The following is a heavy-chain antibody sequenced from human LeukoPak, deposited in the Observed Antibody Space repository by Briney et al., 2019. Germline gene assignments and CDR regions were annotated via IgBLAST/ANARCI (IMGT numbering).Heavy chain of an antibody. J-gene: IGHJ4*02. CDR3: ARGTAGGSWWETNSFDY. D-gene: IGHD2-15*01. CDR2: IGTAGDT. Sequence: PGGSLRLSCAASGFTFSSYDMHWVRQATGKGLEWVSAIGTAGDTYYPGSVKGRFTISRENAKNSLYLQMNSLRAGDTAVYYCARGTAGGSWWETNSFDYWGQGTLVTVSS. CDR1: GFTFSSYD. V-gene: IGHV3-13*01.